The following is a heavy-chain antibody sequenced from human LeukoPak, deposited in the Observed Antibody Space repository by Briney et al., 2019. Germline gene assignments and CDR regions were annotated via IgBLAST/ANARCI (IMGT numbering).Heavy chain of an antibody. CDR2: IYYSGST. CDR3: ARLVLRGMDV. J-gene: IGHJ6*02. Sequence: SETLSLTCAVYGGSFSGYYWSWIRQPPGKGLEWIGYIYYSGSTNHNPSLKSRVTISVDTSKNQFSLKLSSVTAADTAVYYCARLVLRGMDVWGQGATVTVSS. D-gene: IGHD3-10*01. V-gene: IGHV4-59*08. CDR1: GGSFSGYY.